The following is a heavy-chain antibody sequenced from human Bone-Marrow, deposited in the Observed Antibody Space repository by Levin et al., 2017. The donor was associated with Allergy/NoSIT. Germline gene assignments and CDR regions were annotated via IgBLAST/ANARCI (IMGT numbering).Heavy chain of an antibody. J-gene: IGHJ5*02. CDR3: ARARAGCSGGSCYLDP. Sequence: GSLRLSCAVSGDSISSNNWWNWVRQSPGKGLEWIGERHPSGGTNYNPSLKSRVTISVDKSKNQASLDLTSVTAADTALYYCARARAGCSGGSCYLDPWGQGILVTVSS. V-gene: IGHV4-4*02. D-gene: IGHD2-15*01. CDR1: GDSISSNNW. CDR2: RHPSGGT.